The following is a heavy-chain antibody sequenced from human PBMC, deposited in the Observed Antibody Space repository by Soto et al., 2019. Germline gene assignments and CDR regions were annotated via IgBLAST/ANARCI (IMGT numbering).Heavy chain of an antibody. D-gene: IGHD3-3*01. Sequence: QVQLQESGPGLVKPSETLSLTCTVSGGSISSYYWSWIRQPPGKGLEWIGYIYYSGSTNYNPSLKSRVTISVDTSKNQCSLKLSSVTAADTAVYYCARVGGGGGFWSGGLLEYYFDYWGQGTLVTVSS. CDR2: IYYSGST. J-gene: IGHJ4*02. CDR3: ARVGGGGGFWSGGLLEYYFDY. V-gene: IGHV4-59*01. CDR1: GGSISSYY.